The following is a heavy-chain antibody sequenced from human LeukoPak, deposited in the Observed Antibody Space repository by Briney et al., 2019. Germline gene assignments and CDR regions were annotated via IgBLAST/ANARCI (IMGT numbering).Heavy chain of an antibody. Sequence: SETLSLTCSVSGDSISIYYWNWIRQPPGKGLEWIGYIDHTGSTNYNPSLNSRVTISRDTSTNHFSLKLSSVTAADTAVYYCARVFRIAAAGYYYYYMDVWGKGTTVTVSS. J-gene: IGHJ6*03. CDR3: ARVFRIAAAGYYYYYMDV. V-gene: IGHV4-59*01. D-gene: IGHD6-13*01. CDR1: GDSISIYY. CDR2: IDHTGST.